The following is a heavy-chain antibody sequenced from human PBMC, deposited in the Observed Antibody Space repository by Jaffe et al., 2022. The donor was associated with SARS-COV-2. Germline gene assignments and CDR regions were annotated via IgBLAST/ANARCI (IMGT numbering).Heavy chain of an antibody. J-gene: IGHJ3*02. Sequence: QVQLVESGGGVVQPGRSLRLSCAASGFTFSSYAMHWVRQAPGKGLEWVAVISYDGSNKYYADSVKGRFTISRDNSKNTLYLQMNSLRAEDTAVYYCAREGRWERLGAFDIWGQGTMVTVSS. D-gene: IGHD1-26*01. CDR3: AREGRWERLGAFDI. CDR1: GFTFSSYA. V-gene: IGHV3-30*04. CDR2: ISYDGSNK.